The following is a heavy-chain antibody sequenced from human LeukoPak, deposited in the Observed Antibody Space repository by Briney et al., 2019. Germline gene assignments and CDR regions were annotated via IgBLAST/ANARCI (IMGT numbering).Heavy chain of an antibody. V-gene: IGHV3-30*02. CDR3: AKDLPVAGPSVLDY. J-gene: IGHJ4*02. CDR2: IRYDGSNK. CDR1: GFPFSSFG. Sequence: RAGGSLRLSCAASGFPFSSFGMHWVRQAPGKGLEWVAFIRYDGSNKYYADSVKGRFTISRDNSKNTLYLQMNSLRAEDTAVYYCAKDLPVAGPSVLDYWGQGTLVTVSS. D-gene: IGHD6-19*01.